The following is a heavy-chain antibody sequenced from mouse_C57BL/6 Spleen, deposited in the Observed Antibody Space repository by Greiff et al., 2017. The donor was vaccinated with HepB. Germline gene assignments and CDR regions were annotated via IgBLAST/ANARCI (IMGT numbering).Heavy chain of an antibody. D-gene: IGHD2-4*01. Sequence: EVQGVESGGGLVKPGGSLKLSCAASGFTFSDYGMHWVRQAPEKGLEWVAYISSGSSTIYYADTVKGRFTISRDNAKNTLFLQMTSLRSEETAMYYCAGYDYDGFDYWGQGTTLTVSS. V-gene: IGHV5-17*01. CDR3: AGYDYDGFDY. CDR2: ISSGSSTI. CDR1: GFTFSDYG. J-gene: IGHJ2*01.